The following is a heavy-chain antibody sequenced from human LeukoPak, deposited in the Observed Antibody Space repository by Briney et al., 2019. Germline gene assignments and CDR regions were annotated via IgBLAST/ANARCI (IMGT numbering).Heavy chain of an antibody. CDR1: GFTFSSYA. CDR2: ISGSGDST. Sequence: PGGSLRLSCAASGFTFSSYAMSWVRQAPGKGLEWVSAISGSGDSTYYADSVKGRFTISRDNSKNTLYLQMNSLRAEDTAVYYCAKDDVPIAVAGKFDYWGQGTLVTDSS. D-gene: IGHD6-19*01. J-gene: IGHJ4*02. V-gene: IGHV3-23*01. CDR3: AKDDVPIAVAGKFDY.